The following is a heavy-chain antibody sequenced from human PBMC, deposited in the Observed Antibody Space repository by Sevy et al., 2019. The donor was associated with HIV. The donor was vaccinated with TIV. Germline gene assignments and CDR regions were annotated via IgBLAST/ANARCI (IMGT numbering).Heavy chain of an antibody. CDR3: ARVGYYYDSSGYYDYFDY. CDR2: IYYSGST. Sequence: SETLSLTCTVSGGSICSYYWSWIRQPPGKGLEWIGYIYYSGSTNYNPSLKSRVTISVDTSKNQSSLKLSSVTAADTAVYYCARVGYYYDSSGYYDYFDYWGQGTLVTVSS. D-gene: IGHD3-22*01. CDR1: GGSICSYY. V-gene: IGHV4-59*01. J-gene: IGHJ4*02.